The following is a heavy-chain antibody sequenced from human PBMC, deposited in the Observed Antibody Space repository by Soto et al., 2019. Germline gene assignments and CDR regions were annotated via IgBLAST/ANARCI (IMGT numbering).Heavy chain of an antibody. D-gene: IGHD3-9*01. CDR2: TSTYNGNT. Sequence: ASVKVSCKTSGYTFTSYGIHWVRQAPGQGLEWMGWTSTYNGNTNLAQKFQGRVIMSTDTSTNTAHMELRSLRSDDTAVYYCARDKRYFDNSVPGYWGQGTLVTVSS. CDR1: GYTFTSYG. J-gene: IGHJ4*02. V-gene: IGHV1-18*04. CDR3: ARDKRYFDNSVPGY.